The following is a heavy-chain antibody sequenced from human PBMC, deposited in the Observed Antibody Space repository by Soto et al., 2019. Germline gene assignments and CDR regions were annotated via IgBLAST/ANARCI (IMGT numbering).Heavy chain of an antibody. CDR1: GGSVSSSDYY. V-gene: IGHV4-39*01. Sequence: QLQLQESGPGLVKPSETLSLTCTVSGGSVSSSDYYWGWIRQPPGKELEWIGAVYYSGTTYYMPSLKSRVTISVDTSKNHFSLNLTSVTAADTAVYYCARQTGGFGYYFDYWGQGALVTVSS. J-gene: IGHJ4*02. CDR3: ARQTGGFGYYFDY. CDR2: VYYSGTT. D-gene: IGHD3-16*01.